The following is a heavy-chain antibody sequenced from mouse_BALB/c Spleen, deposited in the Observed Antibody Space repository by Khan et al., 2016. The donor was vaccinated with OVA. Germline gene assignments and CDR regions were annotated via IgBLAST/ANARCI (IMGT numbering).Heavy chain of an antibody. V-gene: IGHV1-5*01. CDR3: ARSYDSFYFDY. CDR2: IYPGNSDT. J-gene: IGHJ2*01. D-gene: IGHD2-4*01. CDR1: GYTFTSYW. Sequence: VRLQQSGAELAKPGASVKMSCKASGYTFTSYWMHWVKQRPGQVLEWIGTIYPGNSDTRYNQKFKDKAKLTAVTSASTAYMDLSSLTSEDSAVYYCARSYDSFYFDYWGQGSTLTVSS.